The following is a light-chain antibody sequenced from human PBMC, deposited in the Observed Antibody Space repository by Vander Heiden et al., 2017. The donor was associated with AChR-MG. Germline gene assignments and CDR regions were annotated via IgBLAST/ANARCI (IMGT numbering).Light chain of an antibody. CDR3: QSYDVSLSAAV. CDR2: GNS. CDR1: SSNIGAAYD. V-gene: IGLV1-40*01. J-gene: IGLJ2*01. Sequence: QSVLTPPPSVSGAPGQRVTIPCTGTSSNIGAAYDVHWYQHLPGTAPKLLIYGNSNRPSGVPDRFSASKSDTSASLAVTGLHPDDEAVYYCQSYDVSLSAAVFGGGTKLTVL.